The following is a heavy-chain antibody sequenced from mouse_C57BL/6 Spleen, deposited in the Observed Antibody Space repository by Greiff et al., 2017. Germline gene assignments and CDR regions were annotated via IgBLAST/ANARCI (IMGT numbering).Heavy chain of an antibody. D-gene: IGHD1-1*01. Sequence: EVKLMASGGGLVKPGGSLKLSCAASGFTFSSYAMSWVRQTPEKRLEWVATISDGGSYTYYPDNVKGRFTISRDNAKNNLYLQMSHLKSEDTAMYYCARDGDYGSRWFAYWGQGTLVTVSA. CDR3: ARDGDYGSRWFAY. V-gene: IGHV5-4*01. CDR2: ISDGGSYT. CDR1: GFTFSSYA. J-gene: IGHJ3*01.